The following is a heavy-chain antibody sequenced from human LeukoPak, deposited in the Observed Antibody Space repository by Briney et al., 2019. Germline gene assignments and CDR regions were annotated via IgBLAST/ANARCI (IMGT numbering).Heavy chain of an antibody. CDR1: GFTFSTYS. J-gene: IGHJ4*02. V-gene: IGHV3-21*01. CDR3: AKLTFTEAHFDY. D-gene: IGHD1-14*01. Sequence: AGGSLRLSCAASGFTFSTYSMHWVRQAPGKGLEWVSSISTGSSYIYSADSVKGRFTISRDNAKNSLYLQLNSLRAEDTAVYYCAKLTFTEAHFDYWGQGTLVTVSS. CDR2: ISTGSSYI.